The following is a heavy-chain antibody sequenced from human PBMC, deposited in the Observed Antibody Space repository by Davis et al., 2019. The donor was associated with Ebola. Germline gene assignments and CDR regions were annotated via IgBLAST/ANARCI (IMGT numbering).Heavy chain of an antibody. CDR3: AREGPTQWYFDY. V-gene: IGHV3-48*03. J-gene: IGHJ4*02. CDR1: GFTFSSYE. D-gene: IGHD6-19*01. CDR2: ISSSGSTI. Sequence: PGGSLRLSCAASGFTFSSYEMNWVRQAPGKGLEWVSYISSSGSTIYYADSVKGRFTISRDNAKNSLYLQMNSLRAEDTAVYYCAREGPTQWYFDYWGQGTLVTVSS.